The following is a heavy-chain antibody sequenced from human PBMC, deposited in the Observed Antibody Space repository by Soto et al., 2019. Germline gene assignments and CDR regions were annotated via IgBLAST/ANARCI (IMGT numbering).Heavy chain of an antibody. CDR2: INPSGGST. V-gene: IGHV1-46*01. D-gene: IGHD3-10*01. J-gene: IGHJ4*02. CDR3: ARGYNGSGSYRIYFDY. Sequence: ASVKVSCQASGYTFTSYYMHWVRQAPGQGLEGMGIINPSGGSTSYAQKFQGRVTMTRDTSTSTVYMELSSLRSEDTAVYYCARGYNGSGSYRIYFDYWGQGTLVTVSS. CDR1: GYTFTSYY.